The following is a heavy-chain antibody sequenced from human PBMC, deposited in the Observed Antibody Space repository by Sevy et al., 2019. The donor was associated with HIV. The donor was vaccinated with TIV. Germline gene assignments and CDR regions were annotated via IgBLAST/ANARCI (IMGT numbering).Heavy chain of an antibody. CDR3: ARWIGTPGEWELRRFDH. J-gene: IGHJ4*02. D-gene: IGHD1-26*01. CDR1: GGSFSGYY. Sequence: SETLSLTCAVYGGSFSGYYWSWIRQPPGKGLEWIGEINHSGSTNYNPSLKSRVTISVDTSKNQFSLKLSSVTAADTAVYYCARWIGTPGEWELRRFDHWGQGTLVTVSS. V-gene: IGHV4-34*01. CDR2: INHSGST.